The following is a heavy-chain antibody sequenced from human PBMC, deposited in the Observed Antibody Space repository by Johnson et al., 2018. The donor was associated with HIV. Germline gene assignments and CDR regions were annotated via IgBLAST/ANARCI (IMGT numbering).Heavy chain of an antibody. V-gene: IGHV3-30*02. J-gene: IGHJ3*02. CDR3: ASDDSSGYDAFDI. Sequence: QVQLVESGGGVVQPGGSLRLSCAASGFTFSSYGMHWVRQAPGKGLEWVAFIRYDGGNKYYADSVKGRFTISRDNSKNTLYLQMNSLRAEDTAVYYCASDDSSGYDAFDIWGQGTMVTVSS. CDR1: GFTFSSYG. D-gene: IGHD3-22*01. CDR2: IRYDGGNK.